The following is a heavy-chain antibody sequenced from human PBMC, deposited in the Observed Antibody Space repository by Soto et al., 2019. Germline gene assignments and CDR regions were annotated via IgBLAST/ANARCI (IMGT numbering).Heavy chain of an antibody. D-gene: IGHD6-19*01. V-gene: IGHV4-59*01. CDR3: ARSVAVPGAHIDY. J-gene: IGHJ4*02. CDR1: GGSISGSY. CDR2: VDYTGST. Sequence: PSETLSLTCIVSGGSISGSYWSWIRQSPGKGLEWLGYVDYTGSTNYSPSLRSRVSISVDTSKNEFSLRLSSVTAADTAVYFCARSVAVPGAHIDYWGQGTQVTVSS.